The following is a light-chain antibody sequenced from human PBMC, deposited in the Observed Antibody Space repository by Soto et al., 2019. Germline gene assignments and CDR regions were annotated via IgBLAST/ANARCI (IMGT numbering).Light chain of an antibody. CDR2: DAS. Sequence: DIQMTQSPSTLSASVGDRVTITCRASQSISSWLAWYQQKPGKAPKLLIYDASSLESGVPSRVSGSGSGTEFTLTISSLQPDAFATYYCQQYNSYSWTFGQGTKVQIK. V-gene: IGKV1-5*01. CDR1: QSISSW. CDR3: QQYNSYSWT. J-gene: IGKJ1*01.